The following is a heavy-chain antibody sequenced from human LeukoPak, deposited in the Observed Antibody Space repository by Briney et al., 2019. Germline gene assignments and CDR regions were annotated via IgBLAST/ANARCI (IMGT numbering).Heavy chain of an antibody. D-gene: IGHD5-18*01. CDR2: IYHSGST. CDR3: ARDVDTAMAGLDYFDY. Sequence: SETLSLTCTVSGYSISSGYYWGWIRQPPGKGLEWIGSIYHSGSTYYNPSLKSRVTISVDTSKNQFSLKLSSVTAADTAVYYRARDVDTAMAGLDYFDYWGQGTLVTVSS. CDR1: GYSISSGYY. V-gene: IGHV4-38-2*02. J-gene: IGHJ4*02.